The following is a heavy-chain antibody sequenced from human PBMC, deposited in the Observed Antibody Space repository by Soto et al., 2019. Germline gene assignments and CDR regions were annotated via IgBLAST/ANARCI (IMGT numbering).Heavy chain of an antibody. CDR3: ATWHEREHAYV. CDR2: LYDVDGS. CDR1: GLTVSGKKY. Sequence: DVQLVESGGGLIQPGESLRLSCAAFGLTVSGKKYVAWVRQAPGKGLEWVSALYDVDGSFYADSVKGRFTTSSDSSKTTVYLQMNGLRPDDTAVYYCATWHEREHAYVWGQGTTVTVSS. D-gene: IGHD1-1*01. J-gene: IGHJ3*01. V-gene: IGHV3-53*01.